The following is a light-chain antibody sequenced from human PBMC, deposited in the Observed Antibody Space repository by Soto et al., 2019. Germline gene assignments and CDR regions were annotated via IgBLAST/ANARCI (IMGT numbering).Light chain of an antibody. V-gene: IGLV1-47*01. CDR3: AAWDDSLSGPRVV. CDR2: RNN. J-gene: IGLJ2*01. Sequence: QLVLTQPPSASGTPGQRVTISCSGSSSNIGSNYVYWYQQLPGTAPKLLIYRNNQRPSGVPDRFSGSKSGTSASLAISGLRSEDEADYYCAAWDDSLSGPRVVFGGGTKLNVL. CDR1: SSNIGSNY.